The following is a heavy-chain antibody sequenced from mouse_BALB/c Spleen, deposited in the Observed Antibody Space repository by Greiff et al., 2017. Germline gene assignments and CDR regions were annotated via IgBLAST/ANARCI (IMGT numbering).Heavy chain of an antibody. CDR2: ISYDGSN. CDR1: GYSITSGYY. Sequence: EVKLQESGPGLVKPSQSLSLTCSVTGYSITSGYYWNWIRQFPGNILEWMGYISYDGSNNYNPSLKNRISITRDTSKNQFFLKLNSVTTEDTATYYCARGRGGYSFAYWGQGTLVTVSA. D-gene: IGHD2-3*01. V-gene: IGHV3-6*02. J-gene: IGHJ3*01. CDR3: ARGRGGYSFAY.